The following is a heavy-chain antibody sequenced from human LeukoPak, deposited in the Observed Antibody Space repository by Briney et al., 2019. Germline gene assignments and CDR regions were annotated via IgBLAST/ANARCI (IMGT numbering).Heavy chain of an antibody. CDR1: GFTFSSYE. Sequence: GGSLRLSCAASGFTFSSYEMNWVRQAPGKGLEWVSYISSSGSTIYYADSVKGRFTISRDNAKNSLYLQMNSLRAEDTAVYHCARDGKRVATVTFDYWGQGTLVTVSS. CDR3: ARDGKRVATVTFDY. CDR2: ISSSGSTI. D-gene: IGHD5-12*01. J-gene: IGHJ4*02. V-gene: IGHV3-48*03.